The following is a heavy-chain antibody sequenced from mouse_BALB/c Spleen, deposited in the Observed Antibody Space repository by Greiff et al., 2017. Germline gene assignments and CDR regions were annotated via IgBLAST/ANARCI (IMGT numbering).Heavy chain of an antibody. V-gene: IGHV5-6-2*01. CDR2: INSNGGST. CDR3: ARRGYYYGSSYAMDY. Sequence: EVKVVESGGGLVKLGGSLKLSCAASGFTFSSYYMSWVRQTPEKRLELVAAINSNGGSTYYPDTVKGRFTISRDNAKNTLYLQMSSLKSEDTALYYCARRGYYYGSSYAMDYWGQGTSVTVSS. CDR1: GFTFSSYY. J-gene: IGHJ4*01. D-gene: IGHD1-1*01.